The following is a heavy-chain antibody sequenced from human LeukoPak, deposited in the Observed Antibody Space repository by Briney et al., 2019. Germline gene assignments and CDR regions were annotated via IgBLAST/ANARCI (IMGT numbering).Heavy chain of an antibody. J-gene: IGHJ4*02. D-gene: IGHD4/OR15-4a*01. CDR1: GFTFSYYS. V-gene: IGHV3-48*04. CDR2: ISSSSSAI. Sequence: GGSLRLSCAASGFTFSYYSMNWVRQAPGKGLEWVSYISSSSSAIYYADSVKGRFTISRDNANNSIYLQMNSLRAEDTAVYYCARVINAAYGGNLYMDFWGQGTLVTVSS. CDR3: ARVINAAYGGNLYMDF.